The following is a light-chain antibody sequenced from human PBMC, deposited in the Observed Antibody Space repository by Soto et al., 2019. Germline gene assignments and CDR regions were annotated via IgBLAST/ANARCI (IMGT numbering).Light chain of an antibody. J-gene: IGLJ2*01. Sequence: QSALTQPPSASGSPGQSVTISCTGTSSDVGGYNYVSWYQHHPGKAPKLMIYEVSKRPSGVPDRFSGSKSGNTASLTVSGLQAEDEADYYCSSYAGSNFVVFGGGTQLTVL. CDR2: EVS. V-gene: IGLV2-8*01. CDR3: SSYAGSNFVV. CDR1: SSDVGGYNY.